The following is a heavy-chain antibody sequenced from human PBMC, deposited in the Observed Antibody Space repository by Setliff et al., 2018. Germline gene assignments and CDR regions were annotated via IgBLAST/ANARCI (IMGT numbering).Heavy chain of an antibody. CDR1: GASISSYY. D-gene: IGHD3-22*01. Sequence: PSETLSLTCTVSGASISSYYWSWIRQPPGKGLEWIGYIYYGGTTNYNPSLKSRVSISLDTSKSQFSLRLSFLTAADTAAYYCARHRRDSSGNYFVGLYYFDYWGQGTPVTVSS. CDR3: ARHRRDSSGNYFVGLYYFDY. CDR2: IYYGGTT. J-gene: IGHJ4*02. V-gene: IGHV4-59*08.